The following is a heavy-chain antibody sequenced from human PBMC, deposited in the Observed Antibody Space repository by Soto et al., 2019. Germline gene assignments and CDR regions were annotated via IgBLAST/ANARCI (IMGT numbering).Heavy chain of an antibody. D-gene: IGHD2-8*02. CDR1: GFICSSYD. CDR3: AKATATGGGAFDI. J-gene: IGHJ3*02. CDR2: ILVDGRT. V-gene: IGHV3-23*01. Sequence: GGSLRLSCAASGFICSSYDMSWVRQAPGKGLEWVSTILVDGRTFYVDSVKGRFTISRDSSQNTVYLQMNSLTAGDTALYYCAKATATGGGAFDICGQGTTVTVSS.